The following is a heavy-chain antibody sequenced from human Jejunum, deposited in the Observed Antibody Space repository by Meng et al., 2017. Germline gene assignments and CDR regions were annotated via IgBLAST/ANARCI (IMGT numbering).Heavy chain of an antibody. D-gene: IGHD1-14*01. CDR1: GVSPTAPFY. V-gene: IGHV4-4*02. CDR3: ARAIRERYFDS. Sequence: QVQLQESGPGLVKPSGSPSLTCTVSGVSPTAPFYWTWIRQAPGKGLEWIGEVWPSGATYYNPSLSSRITISIDTSNNQFSLEVAFLTAADTAVYYCARAIRERYFDSWGQGTLVTVSS. CDR2: VWPSGAT. J-gene: IGHJ4*02.